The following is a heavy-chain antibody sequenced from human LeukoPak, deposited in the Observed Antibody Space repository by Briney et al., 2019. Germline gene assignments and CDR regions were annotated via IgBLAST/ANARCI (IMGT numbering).Heavy chain of an antibody. D-gene: IGHD3-22*01. CDR1: GYTFTSYA. CDR2: INAGNGNT. J-gene: IGHJ4*02. V-gene: IGHV1-3*01. CDR3: ARGSSGYPRYFDY. Sequence: ASVKVSYKASGYTFTSYAMHWVRQAPGQRLEWMGWINAGNGNTKYSQRFQGRVTITRDTSAGTAYMELSSLRSEDTAVYYCARGSSGYPRYFDYWGQGTLVTVSS.